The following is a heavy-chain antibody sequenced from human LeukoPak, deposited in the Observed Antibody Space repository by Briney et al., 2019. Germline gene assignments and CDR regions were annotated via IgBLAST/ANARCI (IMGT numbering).Heavy chain of an antibody. CDR2: VYHSGST. V-gene: IGHV4-4*02. CDR1: GDSFSSSVW. J-gene: IGHJ4*02. Sequence: SETLSLTCTVSGDSFSSSVWWSWVRQPPGNGLEGIGEVYHSGSTSYNPSLNSRVTISVDKSKNHFSLELSSVTAAETAVYFCARASSSWYFYANWGQGRLVTVYS. CDR3: ARASSSWYFYAN. D-gene: IGHD6-13*01.